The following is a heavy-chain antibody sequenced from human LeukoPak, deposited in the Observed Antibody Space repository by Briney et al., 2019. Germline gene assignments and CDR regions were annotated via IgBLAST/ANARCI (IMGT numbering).Heavy chain of an antibody. D-gene: IGHD3-22*01. Sequence: ASVKASCKASGYTFTGYYMHWVRQVPGQGLEWMGWINPNSGGTNYAQKFQGRVTMTRDTSISTAYMELSRLRSDDTAVYYCARGYDSSGYYFDYWGQGTLVTVSS. V-gene: IGHV1-2*02. CDR2: INPNSGGT. J-gene: IGHJ4*02. CDR3: ARGYDSSGYYFDY. CDR1: GYTFTGYY.